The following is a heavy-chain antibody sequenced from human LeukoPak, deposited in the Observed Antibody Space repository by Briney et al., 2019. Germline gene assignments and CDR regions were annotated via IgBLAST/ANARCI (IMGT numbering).Heavy chain of an antibody. V-gene: IGHV1-2*02. Sequence: GASVKVSCKASGYTFTGYYMHWVRQAPGQGLEWMGWINPNSGGTNYAQKFQGRVTMTRDTSISTAYMELSRLRSDDAAVYYCARDFLSGRGYSGYDPPAPDYCGQGTLVTVSS. D-gene: IGHD5-12*01. CDR3: ARDFLSGRGYSGYDPPAPDY. J-gene: IGHJ4*02. CDR1: GYTFTGYY. CDR2: INPNSGGT.